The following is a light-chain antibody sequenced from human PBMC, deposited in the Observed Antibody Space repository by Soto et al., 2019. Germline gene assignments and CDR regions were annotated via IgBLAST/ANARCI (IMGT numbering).Light chain of an antibody. CDR2: WAS. V-gene: IGKV4-1*01. J-gene: IGKJ4*01. CDR3: QQYYSTPLT. Sequence: DIVMTQSPDSLAVSLGERATINCKSSQSVLSSSNNQKYLAWYQQKPGQPLKLLIYWASTRESGVPDRFSGSGSGTDFTLTISSLQAEDVAVYYCQQYYSTPLTFGGGTKVEIK. CDR1: QSVLSSSNNQKY.